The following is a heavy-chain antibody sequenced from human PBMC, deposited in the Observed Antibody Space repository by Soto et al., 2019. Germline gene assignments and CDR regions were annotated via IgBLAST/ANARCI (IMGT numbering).Heavy chain of an antibody. CDR3: AKDPAITVTPGQYFDY. CDR1: GFTFDDYA. J-gene: IGHJ4*02. CDR2: ISWNSGSI. Sequence: GGSLRLSCAASGFTFDDYAMHWVRQAPGKGLEWVSGISWNSGSIGYADSVKGRFTISRDNAKNSLYLQMNSLRAEDTALYYCAKDPAITVTPGQYFDYWGQGTLVTVSS. V-gene: IGHV3-9*01. D-gene: IGHD4-17*01.